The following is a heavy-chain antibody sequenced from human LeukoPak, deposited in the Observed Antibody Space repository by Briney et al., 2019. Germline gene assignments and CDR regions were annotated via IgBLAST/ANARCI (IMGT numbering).Heavy chain of an antibody. CDR3: AKGPRERNYYYYMDV. D-gene: IGHD5-24*01. V-gene: IGHV3-7*01. J-gene: IGHJ6*03. CDR2: IKQDGSEK. CDR1: GFTFSNYW. Sequence: PGGSLRLSCAASGFTFSNYWMSWVRQAPGKGLEWVANIKQDGSEKYYVDSVKGRFTISRDNAKNSLYLQMNSLRAEDTAVYYCAKGPRERNYYYYMDVWGKGTTVTVSS.